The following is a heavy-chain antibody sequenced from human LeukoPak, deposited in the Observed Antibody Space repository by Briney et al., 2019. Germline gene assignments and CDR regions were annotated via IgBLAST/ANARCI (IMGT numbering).Heavy chain of an antibody. D-gene: IGHD3-10*01. CDR2: IWYDGSNK. CDR1: GFPFTTYS. J-gene: IGHJ4*02. CDR3: ARDRRFGELSLDF. Sequence: GGSLRLSCAASGFPFTTYSMTWVRQAPGKGLEWVAVIWYDGSNKYYADSVKGRFTISRDNSKNTLYLQMNSLRAEDTAVYYCARDRRFGELSLDFWGQGTLVTVSS. V-gene: IGHV3-33*08.